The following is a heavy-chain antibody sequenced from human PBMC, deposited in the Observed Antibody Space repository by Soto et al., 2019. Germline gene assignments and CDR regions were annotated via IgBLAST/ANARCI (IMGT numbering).Heavy chain of an antibody. Sequence: EVQLVESGGGLGQPGGSLRLSCVGSGFTFNGYWMSWVRQAPGKGLEWVAMINQDGSVKHYVDSVRGRFTISRDNAKNSLYMQMNGLTVEDTAIYYCAKDGDGSIFHPYDSWGQGSQVTVSS. CDR3: AKDGDGSIFHPYDS. CDR1: GFTFNGYW. D-gene: IGHD3-3*01. CDR2: INQDGSVK. V-gene: IGHV3-7*03. J-gene: IGHJ4*02.